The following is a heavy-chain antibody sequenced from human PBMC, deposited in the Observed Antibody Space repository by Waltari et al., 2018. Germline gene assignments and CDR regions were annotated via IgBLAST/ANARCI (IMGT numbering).Heavy chain of an antibody. J-gene: IGHJ5*02. V-gene: IGHV5-51*01. Sequence: EVQLVQSGAEVKKPGESLKISCKGSGYSFTSYWIGWVRQMPGKGLEWMGIIYPGDSDTRYSPSFQGQCTISSDKSISTAYLQWSSLKASDTAMYYCARRVAVAGQYNWFDPWGQGTLVTVSS. D-gene: IGHD6-19*01. CDR3: ARRVAVAGQYNWFDP. CDR2: IYPGDSDT. CDR1: GYSFTSYW.